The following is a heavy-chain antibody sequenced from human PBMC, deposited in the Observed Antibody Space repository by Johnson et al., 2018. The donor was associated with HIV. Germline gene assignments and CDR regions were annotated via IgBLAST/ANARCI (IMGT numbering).Heavy chain of an antibody. J-gene: IGHJ3*02. V-gene: IGHV3-23*04. D-gene: IGHD3-22*01. CDR1: GFTFNSYA. CDR2: VSGSGDDT. CDR3: AKGDTSGYYVAFDI. Sequence: EVQLVESGGGLVQPGGSLRLSCAASGFTFNSYAMTWVRQAPGKGLEWVSSVSGSGDDTYYADSVKGRFTISRDNSKNTLYLQVISLRAEDTAVYYCAKGDTSGYYVAFDIWGQGTMVTVSS.